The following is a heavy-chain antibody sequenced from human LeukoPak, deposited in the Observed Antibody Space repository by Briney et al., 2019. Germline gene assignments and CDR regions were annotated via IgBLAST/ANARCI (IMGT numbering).Heavy chain of an antibody. J-gene: IGHJ5*02. Sequence: TGGSLRLSCAASGFTFSSYSMNWVRQAPGKGLEWVSSISSSSSYIYYADSVKGRFTISRDNSKNTLYLQMNSLRAEHTAVYYCAKDMVRGVWVRIPTWLDPWGQGTRVTVSS. CDR1: GFTFSSYS. V-gene: IGHV3-21*04. CDR2: ISSSSSYI. CDR3: AKDMVRGVWVRIPTWLDP. D-gene: IGHD3-10*01.